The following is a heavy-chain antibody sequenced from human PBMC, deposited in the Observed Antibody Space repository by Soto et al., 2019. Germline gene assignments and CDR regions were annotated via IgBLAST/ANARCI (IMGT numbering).Heavy chain of an antibody. V-gene: IGHV5-51*01. CDR2: IYPGDSDT. D-gene: IGHD2-15*01. J-gene: IGHJ6*02. Sequence: PGESLKISCKGSGYSFTSYWIGWVRQMPGKGLEWMGIIYPGDSDTRYSPSFQGQVTISADKSISTAYLQWSSLKASDTAMYYCARSERVVVVAATPYYYYYGMDVWGQGTTVTVSS. CDR1: GYSFTSYW. CDR3: ARSERVVVVAATPYYYYYGMDV.